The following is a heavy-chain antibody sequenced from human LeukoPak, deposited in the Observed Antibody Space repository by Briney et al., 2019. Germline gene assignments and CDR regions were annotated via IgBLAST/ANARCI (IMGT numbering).Heavy chain of an antibody. Sequence: GGSLRLSCAASGFSFSSYWMSWVRQAPGKGLEWVDNIKQDGSDKYYLTSVRGRFTISRDNAKNSLFLQMNSLRVEDTAVYYCARGGGHLDCWGQGTLVTVSS. D-gene: IGHD4-23*01. V-gene: IGHV3-7*03. CDR3: ARGGGHLDC. CDR1: GFSFSSYW. J-gene: IGHJ4*02. CDR2: IKQDGSDK.